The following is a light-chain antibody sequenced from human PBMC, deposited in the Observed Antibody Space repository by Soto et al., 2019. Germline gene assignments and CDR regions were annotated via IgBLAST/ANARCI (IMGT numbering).Light chain of an antibody. CDR2: SNN. Sequence: QSVLTQPPSASGTPGQRVTISCSGSSSNIGSNYVYWYQQLPGTTPKLLIYSNNQQPSGVPDRFSGSKSGTSASLAISGLRSEDEADYYCAAWDDSLSGPVVFGGGTKLTVL. CDR1: SSNIGSNY. CDR3: AAWDDSLSGPVV. V-gene: IGLV1-47*02. J-gene: IGLJ2*01.